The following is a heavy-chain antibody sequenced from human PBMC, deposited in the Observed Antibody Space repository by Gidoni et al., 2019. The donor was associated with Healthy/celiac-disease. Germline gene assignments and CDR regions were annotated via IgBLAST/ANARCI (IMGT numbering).Heavy chain of an antibody. CDR3: ARSYYDYVWGSSAITNPFDY. J-gene: IGHJ4*02. V-gene: IGHV4-39*01. CDR1: GGSISSSSYY. D-gene: IGHD3-16*01. CDR2: IYYSGST. Sequence: QLQLQESGPGLVKPSETLSLTCTVSGGSISSSSYYWGWTRQPPGKGLEWIGSIYYSGSTYDNPSLKSRVTISVDTSKNQFSLRLSSVTAADTAVYYCARSYYDYVWGSSAITNPFDYWGQGTLVTVSS.